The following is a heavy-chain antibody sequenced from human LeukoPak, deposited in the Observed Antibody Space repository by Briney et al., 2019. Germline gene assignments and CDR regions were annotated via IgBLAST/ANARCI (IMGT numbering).Heavy chain of an antibody. CDR2: IIPILGIA. D-gene: IGHD6-13*01. V-gene: IGHV1-69*04. CDR1: GYTFTSYG. Sequence: GASVKVSCKASGYTFTSYGISWVRQAPGQGLEWMGRIIPILGIANYAQKFQGRVTITADKSTSTTYMELSSLRSEDTAVYYCARGEVIAAENWFDPWGQGTLVTVSS. CDR3: ARGEVIAAENWFDP. J-gene: IGHJ5*02.